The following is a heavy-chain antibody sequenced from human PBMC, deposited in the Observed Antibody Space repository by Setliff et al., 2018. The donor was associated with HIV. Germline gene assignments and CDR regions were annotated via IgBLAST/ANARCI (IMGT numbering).Heavy chain of an antibody. J-gene: IGHJ6*03. CDR3: ARESCSGGSCYYYYYYMDV. V-gene: IGHV3-21*01. CDR2: ISSSSSYI. CDR1: GFTFNTFT. D-gene: IGHD2-15*01. Sequence: PGGSLRLSCSASGFTFNTFTMNWVRQAPGKGLEWLSSISSSSSYIYYADSVKGRSTISRDNAKNSLYLQMNSLRAEDTAVYYCARESCSGGSCYYYYYYMDVWGNGTTVTVSS.